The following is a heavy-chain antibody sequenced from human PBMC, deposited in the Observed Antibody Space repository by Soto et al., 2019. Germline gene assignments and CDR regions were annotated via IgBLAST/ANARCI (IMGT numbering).Heavy chain of an antibody. CDR2: IWYDGSNK. CDR1: GFTFSSYG. V-gene: IGHV3-33*01. J-gene: IGHJ4*02. D-gene: IGHD2-8*01. CDR3: ARDGYCTKGACYNGEDY. Sequence: VQLVESGGGVVQPGKSLRRSCAASGFTFSSYGMHWVRQAPGKGLEWVAIIWYDGSNKYYADSVKGRFTISRDNSKNTLSLQMNSLRAEDTAVYYCARDGYCTKGACYNGEDYWGQGTLVTVSS.